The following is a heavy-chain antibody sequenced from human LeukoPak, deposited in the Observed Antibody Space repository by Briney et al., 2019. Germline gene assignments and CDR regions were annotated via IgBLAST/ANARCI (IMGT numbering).Heavy chain of an antibody. Sequence: PSETLSLTCAVSGDSITSDKWWTWVRQPPGKGLEWIGEIYHSGSPNYNPSLKSRVTISVDKSRNHFSLNLSSVTAADTAVHYCARVNINNWHSCDYWGQGTLVTVSS. CDR3: ARVNINNWHSCDY. D-gene: IGHD1-1*01. CDR1: GDSITSDKW. CDR2: IYHSGSP. J-gene: IGHJ4*02. V-gene: IGHV4-4*02.